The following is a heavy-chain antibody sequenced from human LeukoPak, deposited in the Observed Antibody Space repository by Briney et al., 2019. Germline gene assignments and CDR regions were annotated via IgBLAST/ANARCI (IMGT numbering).Heavy chain of an antibody. Sequence: ASVKVSCKASGYTFTSYDINWVRQATGQGLEWIGWMNPNSGNTGYAQKFQGRVTMTRNTSISTAYMEPSSLRSEDTAVYYCARGLSSSRRFDYWGQGTLVTVSS. CDR2: MNPNSGNT. CDR3: ARGLSSSRRFDY. J-gene: IGHJ4*02. CDR1: GYTFTSYD. D-gene: IGHD6-13*01. V-gene: IGHV1-8*01.